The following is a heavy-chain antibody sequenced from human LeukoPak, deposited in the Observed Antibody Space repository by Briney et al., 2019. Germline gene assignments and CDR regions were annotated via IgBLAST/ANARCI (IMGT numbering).Heavy chain of an antibody. D-gene: IGHD6-19*01. V-gene: IGHV6-1*01. CDR3: ARAVAGTEGWFNS. CDR2: TYYRSKLYN. CDR1: GDIISSDSAA. J-gene: IGHJ5*01. Sequence: SQTLSLTCAISGDIISSDSAAWNWIRQSASRGVEWLGRTYYRSKLYNDYAVSVKIRITINPETAKKQFSLQLNSVTPEDTAVYYCARAVAGTEGWFNSWGQGTLLTVSS.